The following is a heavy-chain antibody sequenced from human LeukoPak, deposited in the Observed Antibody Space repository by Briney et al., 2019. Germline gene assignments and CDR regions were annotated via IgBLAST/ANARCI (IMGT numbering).Heavy chain of an antibody. CDR2: IYYSGST. CDR1: GGSISSGDYY. Sequence: SETLSLTGTVSGGSISSGDYYWSWIRQPPGKGLEWIGYIYYSGSTYYNPSLKSRVTISVDTSKNQFSLKMRSVTSADTAVYYCASRSLFYDSSGYYWWGQGTLVTVSS. V-gene: IGHV4-30-4*01. J-gene: IGHJ4*02. CDR3: ASRSLFYDSSGYYW. D-gene: IGHD3-22*01.